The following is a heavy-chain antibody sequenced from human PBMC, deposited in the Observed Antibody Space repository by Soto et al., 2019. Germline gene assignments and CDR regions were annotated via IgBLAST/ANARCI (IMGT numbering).Heavy chain of an antibody. Sequence: EVQLVESGGGLVKPGGSLRLSCAASGFTFSSYSMNWVRQAPGKGLEWVSSISSSGSTIYYADSVKGRFTISRDNAKNSLYLQMNSLRAEDTAVYYCASQSDQYYDFWSGLAPVDYWGQGTLVTVSS. CDR2: ISSSGSTI. J-gene: IGHJ4*02. CDR3: ASQSDQYYDFWSGLAPVDY. D-gene: IGHD3-3*01. CDR1: GFTFSSYS. V-gene: IGHV3-21*01.